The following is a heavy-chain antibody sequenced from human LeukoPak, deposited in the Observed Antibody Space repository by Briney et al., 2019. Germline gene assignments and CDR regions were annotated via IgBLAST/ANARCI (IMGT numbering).Heavy chain of an antibody. Sequence: PGGSLRLSCAASGFTFSGYGMNWVRQAPGKGLDWVSYISNNGRTIYYADSVKGRFTISRDNAKNSLYLQMNSLRDEDAAVYHCTRVQAGRSGLMDVWGRGTTVTVSS. V-gene: IGHV3-48*03. CDR2: ISNNGRTI. CDR1: GFTFSGYG. D-gene: IGHD2-8*02. J-gene: IGHJ6*02. CDR3: TRVQAGRSGLMDV.